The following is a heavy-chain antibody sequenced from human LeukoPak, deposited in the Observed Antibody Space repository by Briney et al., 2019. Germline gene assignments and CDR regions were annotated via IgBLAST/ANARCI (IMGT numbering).Heavy chain of an antibody. J-gene: IGHJ4*02. V-gene: IGHV3-23*01. CDR1: GFTFSTYA. D-gene: IGHD2-2*01. CDR3: ARSIGTSLWYFDY. CDR2: ISGGGDT. Sequence: PGGSLRLSCAASGFTFSTYAMTWVRQVPGKGLECVSIISGGGDTYYADSVKGRFIISRDNAKNSLYLQMNSLRAEDTAVYYCARSIGTSLWYFDYWGQGTLVTVSS.